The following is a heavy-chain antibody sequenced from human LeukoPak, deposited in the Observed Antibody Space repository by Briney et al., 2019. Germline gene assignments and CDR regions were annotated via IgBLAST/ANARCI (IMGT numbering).Heavy chain of an antibody. D-gene: IGHD3-22*01. CDR3: ARDILSPYDSSGSYFDY. CDR1: GGTFSSCA. Sequence: SVKVSCKASGGTFSSCAISWVRQAPGQGLEWMGRIIPILGIANYAQKFQGRVTITADKSTSTAYMELSSVRSEDTAVYYCARDILSPYDSSGSYFDYWGQGTLVTVSS. V-gene: IGHV1-69*04. J-gene: IGHJ4*02. CDR2: IIPILGIA.